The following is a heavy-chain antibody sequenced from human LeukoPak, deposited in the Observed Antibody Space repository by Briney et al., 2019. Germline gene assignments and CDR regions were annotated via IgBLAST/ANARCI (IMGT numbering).Heavy chain of an antibody. CDR2: IYIGDSDP. D-gene: IGHD3-10*01. CDR1: GYRFSTSW. CDR3: AKVKSFGSWFFDL. J-gene: IGHJ2*01. Sequence: LGESLKISCQGSGYRFSTSWIAWVRQAPGKGLEWVGSIYIGDSDPRYSPSFQGHVTMSADKSVDTASLQWNSLQGSDTGIYYCAKVKSFGSWFFDLWGRGPLVAVSS. V-gene: IGHV5-51*01.